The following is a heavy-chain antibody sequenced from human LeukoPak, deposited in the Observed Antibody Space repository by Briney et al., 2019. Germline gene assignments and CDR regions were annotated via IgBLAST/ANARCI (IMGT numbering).Heavy chain of an antibody. CDR2: ISAYNGNT. Sequence: ASVKVSCKASGYTFTSYGISWVRQAPGQGLEWMGWISAYNGNTNYAQKLQGRVTMTTDTSTSTAYMELRSLRSDDTAVYYCARVSYYGSGSYYDYYYYYYMDVWGKGTTVTISS. J-gene: IGHJ6*03. D-gene: IGHD3-10*01. CDR3: ARVSYYGSGSYYDYYYYYYMDV. V-gene: IGHV1-18*01. CDR1: GYTFTSYG.